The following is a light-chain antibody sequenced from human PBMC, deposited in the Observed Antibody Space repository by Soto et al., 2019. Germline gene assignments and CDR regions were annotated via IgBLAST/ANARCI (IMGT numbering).Light chain of an antibody. CDR1: QSVSSN. J-gene: IGKJ1*01. CDR2: GAS. V-gene: IGKV3-15*01. CDR3: QQYNNWPPWT. Sequence: EIVMTQSPATLSVSPGERAILSCRASQSVSSNLAWYQQKPGQAPRLLIYGASTRATGIPARFSGSGSGTEFTLTISSLQSEDFAVYYCQQYNNWPPWTFGQGTKVEIK.